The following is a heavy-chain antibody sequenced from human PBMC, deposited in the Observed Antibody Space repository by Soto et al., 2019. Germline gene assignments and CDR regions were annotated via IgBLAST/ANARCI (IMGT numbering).Heavy chain of an antibody. V-gene: IGHV4-34*01. CDR3: ARVHLGETMVRGVIVLGYDGMDV. Sequence: SETLSLTCAVYGGSFSGYYWSWIRQPPGKGLEWIGEINHSGSTNYNPSLKSRVTISVDTSKNQFSLKLSSVTAADTAVYYCARVHLGETMVRGVIVLGYDGMDVWGQGTTVT. J-gene: IGHJ6*02. CDR1: GGSFSGYY. D-gene: IGHD3-10*01. CDR2: INHSGST.